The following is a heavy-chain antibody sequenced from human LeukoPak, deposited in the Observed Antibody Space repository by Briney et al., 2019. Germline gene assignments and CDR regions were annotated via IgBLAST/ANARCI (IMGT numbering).Heavy chain of an antibody. V-gene: IGHV5-51*01. Sequence: GESLKISCKGSGYSFTSYWIGWVRQMPGKGLEWMGIIYPGDSDTRYSPSFQGQVTISADKSISTAYLQWSSLKASDTAMYYCASQGAYCSSTSCYGYWGQGTLVTVSS. CDR3: ASQGAYCSSTSCYGY. D-gene: IGHD2-2*01. J-gene: IGHJ4*02. CDR2: IYPGDSDT. CDR1: GYSFTSYW.